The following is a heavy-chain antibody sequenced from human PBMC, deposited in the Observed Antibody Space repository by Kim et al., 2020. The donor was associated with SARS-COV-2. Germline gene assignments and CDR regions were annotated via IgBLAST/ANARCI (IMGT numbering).Heavy chain of an antibody. Sequence: GGSLRLSCAASGFTFTTYSMSWVRQAPEKGLEWVSSISGNGSDIFYADSVRGRFTISRDNAKNSLYLQMNSLRAEDTAVYYCARDLGCDNLWGYYSYVIDVWGQGPTVTVSS. CDR2: ISGNGSDI. J-gene: IGHJ6*02. V-gene: IGHV3-21*01. D-gene: IGHD1-20*01. CDR1: GFTFTTYS. CDR3: ARDLGCDNLWGYYSYVIDV.